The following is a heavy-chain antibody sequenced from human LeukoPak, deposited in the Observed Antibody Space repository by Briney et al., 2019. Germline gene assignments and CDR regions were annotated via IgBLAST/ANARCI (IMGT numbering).Heavy chain of an antibody. CDR1: GGSISSDS. V-gene: IGHV3-53*01. CDR2: IYSDNT. CDR3: ARRAGAYSHPYDY. J-gene: IGHJ4*02. D-gene: IGHD4/OR15-4a*01. Sequence: ETLSLTCTVSGGSISSDSWSWIRQPPGKGLEWVSFIYSDNTHYSDSVKGRFTISRDNSKNTLYLQMNSLRAEDTAVYYCARRAGAYSHPYDYWGQGTLVTVSS.